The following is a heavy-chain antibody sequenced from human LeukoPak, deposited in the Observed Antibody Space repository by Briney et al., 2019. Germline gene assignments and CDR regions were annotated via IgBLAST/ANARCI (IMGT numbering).Heavy chain of an antibody. CDR3: ASFEKGYGFGY. V-gene: IGHV3-11*03. CDR2: ISSSSSYT. CDR1: GFTFGDYY. Sequence: PGGSLRLSCAASGFTFGDYYMSWIRQAPGKGLEWVSYISSSSSYTNYADSVKGRFTISRDNAKNSLYLQMNSLRAEDTAVYYCASFEKGYGFGYWGQGTLVTVSS. J-gene: IGHJ4*02. D-gene: IGHD5-18*01.